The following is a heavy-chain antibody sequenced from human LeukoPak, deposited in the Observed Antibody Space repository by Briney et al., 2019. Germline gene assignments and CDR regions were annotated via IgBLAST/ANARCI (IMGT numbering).Heavy chain of an antibody. CDR3: AKGRGEWELFDY. CDR2: ISYYGSNK. J-gene: IGHJ4*02. Sequence: GGSLRLSCAASGFTFSSYGMHWVRQAPGKGLEWVAVISYYGSNKYYADSVKGRFTISRDNSKNTLYLQMNSLRAEDTAVYYCAKGRGEWELFDYWGQGTLVTVSS. V-gene: IGHV3-30*18. D-gene: IGHD1-26*01. CDR1: GFTFSSYG.